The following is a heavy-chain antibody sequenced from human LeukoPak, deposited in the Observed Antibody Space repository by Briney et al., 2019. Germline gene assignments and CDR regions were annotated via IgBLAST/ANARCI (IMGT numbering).Heavy chain of an antibody. Sequence: GASVKVSCKASGYTFTSYDINWVRQATGQGLEWMGWMNPNSGNTGYAQKFQGRVTVTRNTSISTAYMELSSLRSEDTAVYYCARGRRGFIVATIDLDYWGQGILVTVSS. J-gene: IGHJ4*02. CDR3: ARGRRGFIVATIDLDY. D-gene: IGHD5-12*01. V-gene: IGHV1-8*01. CDR2: MNPNSGNT. CDR1: GYTFTSYD.